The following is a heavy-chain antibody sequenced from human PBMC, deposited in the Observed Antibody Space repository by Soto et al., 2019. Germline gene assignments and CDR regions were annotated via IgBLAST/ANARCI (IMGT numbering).Heavy chain of an antibody. D-gene: IGHD4-4*01. Sequence: QVQLQESGPGLLKPSQTLSLTCTVSGGSISSGGYYWSWIRQHPGKGLEWIGYIYYSGSTYYNPSLKSQVTISVDTSKNQFYLKLSSVTAADTAVYYCARDLGGNYVWFDPWGQGTLVTVSS. CDR3: ARDLGGNYVWFDP. CDR2: IYYSGST. V-gene: IGHV4-31*01. CDR1: GGSISSGGYY. J-gene: IGHJ5*02.